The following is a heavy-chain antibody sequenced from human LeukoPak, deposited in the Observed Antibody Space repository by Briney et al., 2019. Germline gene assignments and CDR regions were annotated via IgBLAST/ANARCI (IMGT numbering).Heavy chain of an antibody. Sequence: KPSETLPLTCAVSGHYISSGYYWGWIRQPPGSGLEWIGSMYHSGTTYYNPSLKSRVTISVDTSNNQFSLKLSSVTAADTAVYYCVKMGERVFYGDYQKYYFDYWGQGTLVPVSS. D-gene: IGHD4-17*01. CDR1: GHYISSGYY. J-gene: IGHJ4*02. CDR2: MYHSGTT. V-gene: IGHV4-38-2*01. CDR3: VKMGERVFYGDYQKYYFDY.